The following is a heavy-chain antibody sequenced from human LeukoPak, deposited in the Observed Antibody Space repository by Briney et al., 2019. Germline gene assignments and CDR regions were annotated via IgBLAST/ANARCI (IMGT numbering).Heavy chain of an antibody. Sequence: PSETLSLTCSVSGXSMNNYYWSWIRQPPGKGLEWIGYIYYSGITNYNPSLKSRVTISVDTSKNQFSLKLNSVTAADTAVYYCARGDSGYDFAPFDYWGQGTLVTVSS. D-gene: IGHD5-12*01. CDR2: IYYSGIT. CDR3: ARGDSGYDFAPFDY. J-gene: IGHJ4*02. CDR1: GXSMNNYY. V-gene: IGHV4-59*08.